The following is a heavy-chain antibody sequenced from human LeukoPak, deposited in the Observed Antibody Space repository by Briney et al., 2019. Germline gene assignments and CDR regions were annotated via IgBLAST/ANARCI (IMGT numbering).Heavy chain of an antibody. J-gene: IGHJ4*02. CDR1: GFTFSDYW. CDR2: IKGDETEK. V-gene: IGHV3-7*03. CDR3: ARALSA. D-gene: IGHD3-3*01. Sequence: GGSLRLSCAASGFTFSDYWMHWVRRAPGKGLEWVAIIKGDETEKYYVDSVKGRFTISRDNAKNSVFLQMNSLRVEDTAIYYCARALSAWGQGTLVTVSS.